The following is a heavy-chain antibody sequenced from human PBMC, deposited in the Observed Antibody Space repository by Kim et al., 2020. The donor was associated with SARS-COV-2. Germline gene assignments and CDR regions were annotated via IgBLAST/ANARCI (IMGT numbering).Heavy chain of an antibody. CDR1: GGSISGYY. CDR3: ARGGWGSDY. J-gene: IGHJ4*02. D-gene: IGHD3-16*01. V-gene: IGHV4-59*01. CDR2: IYYSGTT. Sequence: SETLSLTCTVSGGSISGYYWTWIRQPPGKGLEWIGYIYYSGTTNYNPSLKSRVTISVDTSKNQFSLKLTSVTAADTAVYYCARGGWGSDYWGQGTLVTVSS.